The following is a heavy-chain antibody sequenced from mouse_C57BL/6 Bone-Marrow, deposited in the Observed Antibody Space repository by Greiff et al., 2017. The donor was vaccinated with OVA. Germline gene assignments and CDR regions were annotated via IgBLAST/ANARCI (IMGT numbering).Heavy chain of an antibody. J-gene: IGHJ1*03. CDR1: GYTFTSYW. CDR3: ARGDGNYGYFNG. Sequence: VQLQQSGAELVKPGASVKLSCKASGYTFTSYWMHWVKQRPGQGLEWIGMIHPNSGSTNYNEKFKSKATLTVDKSSSTAYMQLSSLTSEDSAVYCCARGDGNYGYFNGWGTGTTVTVSS. CDR2: IHPNSGST. V-gene: IGHV1-64*01. D-gene: IGHD2-1*01.